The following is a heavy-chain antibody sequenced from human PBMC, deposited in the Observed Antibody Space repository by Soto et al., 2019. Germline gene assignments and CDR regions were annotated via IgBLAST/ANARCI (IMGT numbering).Heavy chain of an antibody. V-gene: IGHV4-59*12. Sequence: PSETLSLTCTVSGGSISSYYWSWIRQPPGKGLEWIGYIYYSGSTNYNPSLKSRVTISVDTSKNQFSLKLTSVTAADTAVYYCATARFFDSLPTVRWFDPWGQGTLVTVSS. CDR3: ATARFFDSLPTVRWFDP. CDR2: IYYSGST. D-gene: IGHD3-9*01. CDR1: GGSISSYY. J-gene: IGHJ5*02.